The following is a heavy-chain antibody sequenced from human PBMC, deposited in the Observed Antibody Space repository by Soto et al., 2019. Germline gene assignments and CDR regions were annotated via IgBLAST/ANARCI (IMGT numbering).Heavy chain of an antibody. V-gene: IGHV1-18*04. CDR1: GYTFTSYG. CDR2: ISGYHGNT. CDR3: ARGYFDY. J-gene: IGHJ4*02. Sequence: QVQLVQSGAEVKKPGASVKVSCKTSGYTFTSYGVSWVRQAPGQGLEWVGWISGYHGNTNYAQKLQGRVTLTTDTSTATAYMALSGMRSYDTAIYYCARGYFDYLVQGTLVTVSS.